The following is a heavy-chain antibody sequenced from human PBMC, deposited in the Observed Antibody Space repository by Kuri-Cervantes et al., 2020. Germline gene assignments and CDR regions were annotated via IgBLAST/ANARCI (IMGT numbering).Heavy chain of an antibody. Sequence: GGSLRLSCAASGFTFGTYSMNWVRQAPGKGLEWVSRINSDGSSTSYADSVKGRFTISRDNAKNTLYLQMNSLRAEDTAVYYCAREFPGTAVAGTEGALDIWGQGTKVTVSS. J-gene: IGHJ3*02. D-gene: IGHD6-19*01. V-gene: IGHV3-74*01. CDR1: GFTFGTYS. CDR3: AREFPGTAVAGTEGALDI. CDR2: INSDGSST.